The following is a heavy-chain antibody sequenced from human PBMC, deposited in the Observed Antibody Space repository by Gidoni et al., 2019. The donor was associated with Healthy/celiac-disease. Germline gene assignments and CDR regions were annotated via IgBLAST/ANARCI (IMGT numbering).Heavy chain of an antibody. V-gene: IGHV3-7*05. CDR1: GFTFSSYW. D-gene: IGHD5-12*01. CDR2: IKQDGSEK. Sequence: EVQLVESGGGLVQPGGSLGLSCEASGFTFSSYWMSWVRQAPGKGLEWVANIKQDGSEKYYVDSVKGRFTISRDNAKNSLYLQMNSLRAEDTAVYYCARDRQWRLRNDAFDIWGQGTMVTVSS. CDR3: ARDRQWRLRNDAFDI. J-gene: IGHJ3*02.